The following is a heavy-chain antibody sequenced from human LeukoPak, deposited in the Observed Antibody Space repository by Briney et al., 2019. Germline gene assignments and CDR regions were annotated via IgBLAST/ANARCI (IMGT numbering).Heavy chain of an antibody. CDR3: AKDTYYDFWSGYFDY. V-gene: IGHV3-9*01. J-gene: IGHJ4*02. CDR1: GFTFDDYA. Sequence: GRSLRLSCAASGFTFDDYAMHWVRQAPGKGLEWVSGISWNSGSIGYADSVKGRFTIPRDNAKNSLYLQMNSLRAEDTALYYCAKDTYYDFWSGYFDYWGQGTLVTVSS. D-gene: IGHD3-3*01. CDR2: ISWNSGSI.